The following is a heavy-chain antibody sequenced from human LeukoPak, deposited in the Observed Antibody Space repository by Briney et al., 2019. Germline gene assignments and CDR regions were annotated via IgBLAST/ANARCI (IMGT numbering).Heavy chain of an antibody. V-gene: IGHV1-69*13. CDR3: ARGGGDYAPLDY. J-gene: IGHJ4*02. Sequence: GASVKVSCKASGGTFSSYAISWVRQAPGQGLEWMGGIIPIFGTADYAQKFQGRVTITADESTSTAYMELSSLRSEDTAVYYCARGGGDYAPLDYWGQGTLVTVSS. CDR1: GGTFSSYA. CDR2: IIPIFGTA. D-gene: IGHD4-17*01.